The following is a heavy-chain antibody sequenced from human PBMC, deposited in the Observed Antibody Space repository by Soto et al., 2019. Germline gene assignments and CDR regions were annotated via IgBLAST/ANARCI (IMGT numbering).Heavy chain of an antibody. CDR1: GGSFSGYY. Sequence: QVQLQQWGAGLLKPSETLSLTCAVYGGSFSGYYWSWIRQPPGKGLEWIGEINHSGSTNYNPSIKSRVTMSVDMSKNQFSLKLSSVTAADTAVYYCASGATWGTGYNWLDPWGQGTLVTVSS. CDR3: ASGATWGTGYNWLDP. J-gene: IGHJ5*02. D-gene: IGHD3-16*01. CDR2: INHSGST. V-gene: IGHV4-34*01.